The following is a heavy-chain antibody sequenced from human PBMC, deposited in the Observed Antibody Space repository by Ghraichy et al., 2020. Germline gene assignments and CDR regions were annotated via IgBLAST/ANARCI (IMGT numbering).Heavy chain of an antibody. D-gene: IGHD6-19*01. Sequence: GGSLRLSCAASGFTFSSYEMNWVRQAPGKGLEWGSYISYSSSGTIYYADSVKGRFTISRDDAKNSLYLQMNSLRVEDTAVYYCAGRRGWEQVELGAFDIWGQETMVTVSS. CDR3: AGRRGWEQVELGAFDI. V-gene: IGHV3-48*03. J-gene: IGHJ3*02. CDR1: GFTFSSYE. CDR2: ISYSSSGTI.